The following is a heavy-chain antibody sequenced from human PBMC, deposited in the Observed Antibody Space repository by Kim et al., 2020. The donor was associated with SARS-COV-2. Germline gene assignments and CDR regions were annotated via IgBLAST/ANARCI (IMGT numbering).Heavy chain of an antibody. CDR3: AKVPWEAGIRRVFDY. D-gene: IGHD6-13*01. CDR1: GFTFSSYD. V-gene: IGHV3-23*01. CDR2: ISCNAAST. J-gene: IGHJ4*02. Sequence: GGSLRLSCAASGFTFSSYDMSWVRQAPGKGLEWVSVISCNAASTYYADSVKGRFTISRDNSKNTLYLQMNSLRAEDTAVYYCAKVPWEAGIRRVFDYWGQGTLVTVSS.